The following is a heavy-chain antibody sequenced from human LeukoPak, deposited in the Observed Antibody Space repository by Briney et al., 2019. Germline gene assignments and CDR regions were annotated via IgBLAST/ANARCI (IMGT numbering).Heavy chain of an antibody. V-gene: IGHV3-7*05. CDR3: ARDHLREGATGASEI. D-gene: IGHD1-26*01. CDR1: RFTFSNYW. Sequence: PGGSLRLSCAASRFTFSNYWMSWVRQAPGKGLEWVANIKQDGGEKNYVDSVKGRFTISRGNAKNSLYLQMNSLRVEDTAVYYCARDHLREGATGASEIWGQGTMVTVSS. CDR2: IKQDGGEK. J-gene: IGHJ3*02.